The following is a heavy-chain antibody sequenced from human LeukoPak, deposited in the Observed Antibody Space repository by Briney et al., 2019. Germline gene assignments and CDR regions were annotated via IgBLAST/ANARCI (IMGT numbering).Heavy chain of an antibody. CDR1: GFTFTTYA. CDR3: AREVGHFDY. D-gene: IGHD1-26*01. CDR2: ISGSAGNT. Sequence: GGSLRLSCAASGFTFTTYAMSWVRQAPGKGLEWVSSISGSAGNTHYADSVKGRFTVSRDNSKNTLYLQVNGLRAEDTAVYYCAREVGHFDYWGQGTLVTVSS. J-gene: IGHJ4*02. V-gene: IGHV3-23*01.